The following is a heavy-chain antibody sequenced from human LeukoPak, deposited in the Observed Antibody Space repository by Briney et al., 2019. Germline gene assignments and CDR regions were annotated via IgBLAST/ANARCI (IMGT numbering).Heavy chain of an antibody. V-gene: IGHV3-7*01. Sequence: GGSLRLSCAASGFTFSNYWMSWVRQAQGKGLEWVASIKQDRSEKYYVDSVKGRFTISRDNAQNSLYLQMNSLRAEDTAIYYCAMYYYDSSGFYPFGYWGQGTLVTVSS. CDR3: AMYYYDSSGFYPFGY. CDR1: GFTFSNYW. D-gene: IGHD3-22*01. CDR2: IKQDRSEK. J-gene: IGHJ4*02.